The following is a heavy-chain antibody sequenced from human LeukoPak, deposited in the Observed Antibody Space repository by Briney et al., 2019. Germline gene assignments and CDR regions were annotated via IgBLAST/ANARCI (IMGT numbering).Heavy chain of an antibody. J-gene: IGHJ6*02. V-gene: IGHV3-74*01. CDR3: ARDYFYGLDV. Sequence: GGSLRLSCEVSGFTFSSYWIHWVRQAPGKGLVWVSRFSDDEGRTVYADSVKGRFTISKDNAKNTLYLQMNSLRAEDTAVYYCARDYFYGLDVWGQGTTVTVSS. CDR1: GFTFSSYW. CDR2: FSDDEGRT.